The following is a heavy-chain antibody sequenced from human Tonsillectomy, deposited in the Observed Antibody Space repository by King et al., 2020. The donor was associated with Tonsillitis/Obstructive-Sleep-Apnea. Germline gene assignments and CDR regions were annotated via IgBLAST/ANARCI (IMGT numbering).Heavy chain of an antibody. J-gene: IGHJ5*01. CDR1: GYSFTSYW. D-gene: IGHD3-10*01. CDR3: ARLSITNMGTYNLVDS. CDR2: IHPGDSDT. Sequence: QLVQSGAEVKKPGEYLKISCKGSGYSFTSYWIAWVRQMPGKGLEWMGVIHPGDSDTKYSPSFQGQVTISVDMSISTAYLQWSSLKASDTAMYYCARLSITNMGTYNLVDSWGQGTLGTVSS. V-gene: IGHV5-51*01.